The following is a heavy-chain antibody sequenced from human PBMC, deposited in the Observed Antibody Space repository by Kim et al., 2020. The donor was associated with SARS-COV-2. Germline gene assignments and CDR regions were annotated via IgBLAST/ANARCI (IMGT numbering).Heavy chain of an antibody. CDR1: QFTFSDYW. Sequence: GGSLRLSCAVSQFTFSDYWMSWIRQAPGKGLEWVSNIKYDGSEKYYVDSVKGRFTISRDSATNSLFLQMYSLRAEDTAVYFCARVARDGYNDYWGRGTRVTVS. CDR3: ARVARDGYNDY. V-gene: IGHV3-7*01. CDR2: IKYDGSEK. J-gene: IGHJ4*02. D-gene: IGHD2-21*01.